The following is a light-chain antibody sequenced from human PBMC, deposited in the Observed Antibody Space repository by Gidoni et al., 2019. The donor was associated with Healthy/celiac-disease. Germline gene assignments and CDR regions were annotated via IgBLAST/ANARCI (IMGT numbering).Light chain of an antibody. V-gene: IGKV3-11*01. CDR1: QRVSSY. J-gene: IGKJ2*01. CDR2: DAS. Sequence: EIVLTQSPATLSSSPGARATLSCRASQRVSSYLAWYQQKPGQAPRLLVYDASNRATGIPARFSGSGSGTDFTLTISSLEPEDFAVYYCQQRSNWRTFGQGTKLEIK. CDR3: QQRSNWRT.